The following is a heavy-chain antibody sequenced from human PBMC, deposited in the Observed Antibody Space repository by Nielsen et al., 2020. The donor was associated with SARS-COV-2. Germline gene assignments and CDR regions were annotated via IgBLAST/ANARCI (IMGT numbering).Heavy chain of an antibody. Sequence: ASVKVSCKASGYIFTSYGISWVRQAPGQGLEWMGWISAYNGNTNYAQKLQGRVTMTTDTSTSTAYMELRSLRSDDTAVYYCARRRTYCGGDCYSGAFDIWGQGTMVTVSS. CDR3: ARRRTYCGGDCYSGAFDI. CDR2: ISAYNGNT. J-gene: IGHJ3*02. V-gene: IGHV1-18*01. CDR1: GYIFTSYG. D-gene: IGHD2-21*02.